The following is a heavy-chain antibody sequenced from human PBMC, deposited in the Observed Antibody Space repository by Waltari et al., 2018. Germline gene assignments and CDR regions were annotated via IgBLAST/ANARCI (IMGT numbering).Heavy chain of an antibody. V-gene: IGHV3-23*01. Sequence: EVHLLESGGKLVQPGGSLRLSCTASGFTFNDFAMTWVRQAPGMGLEWVSEITGNSHKTYYADSVRGRFTISRDNARNALFLQLNSLRAEDTAVYYCVRAYCGGDCYSIAFEHWGQGTLVTVSS. CDR3: VRAYCGGDCYSIAFEH. D-gene: IGHD2-21*02. J-gene: IGHJ4*02. CDR1: GFTFNDFA. CDR2: ITGNSHKT.